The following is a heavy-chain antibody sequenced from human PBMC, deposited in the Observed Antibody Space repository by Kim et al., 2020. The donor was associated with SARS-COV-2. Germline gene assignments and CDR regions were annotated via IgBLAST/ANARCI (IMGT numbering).Heavy chain of an antibody. CDR3: ARDQGGTYYDFWSGYPYYYGMDV. V-gene: IGHV3-21*01. CDR1: GFTFSSYS. CDR2: ISSSSSYI. Sequence: GGSLRLSCAASGFTFSSYSMNWVRQAPGKGLEWVSSISSSSSYIYYADSVKGRFTISRDNAKNSLYLQMNSLRAEDTAVYYCARDQGGTYYDFWSGYPYYYGMDVWGQGTTVTVSS. D-gene: IGHD3-3*01. J-gene: IGHJ6*02.